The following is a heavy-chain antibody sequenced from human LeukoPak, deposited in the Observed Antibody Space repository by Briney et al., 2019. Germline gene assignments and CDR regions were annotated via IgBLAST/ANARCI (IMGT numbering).Heavy chain of an antibody. D-gene: IGHD5-24*01. J-gene: IGHJ4*02. CDR3: AKDDAWLQYGN. Sequence: GGSLRLSCAASGFTFSYYAMHWVRQAPGKGLEWVAVISYDGNNKYYADSVKGRFTISRDNSKGTVYLQMNSLRPEDTAVYYCAKDDAWLQYGNWGRGTLVTVSS. V-gene: IGHV3-30*04. CDR2: ISYDGNNK. CDR1: GFTFSYYA.